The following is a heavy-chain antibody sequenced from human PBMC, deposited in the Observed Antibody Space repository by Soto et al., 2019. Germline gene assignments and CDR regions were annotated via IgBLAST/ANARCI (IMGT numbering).Heavy chain of an antibody. Sequence: EVQLLESGGGLVQPGGSLRLSCAASGFTFSSYVMSWVRQAPGKGLEWVSAISGSGGSTYYADSVKGRFTISRDNSKNPQDVQMNSLRAEDTAVYYWAKAGVMVRGVWFYGMDVWGQGTTVTVSS. CDR1: GFTFSSYV. CDR2: ISGSGGST. V-gene: IGHV3-23*01. D-gene: IGHD3-10*01. J-gene: IGHJ6*02. CDR3: AKAGVMVRGVWFYGMDV.